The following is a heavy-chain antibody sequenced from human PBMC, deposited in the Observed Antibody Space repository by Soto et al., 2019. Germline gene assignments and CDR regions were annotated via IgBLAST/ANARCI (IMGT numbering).Heavy chain of an antibody. D-gene: IGHD2-2*01. J-gene: IGHJ4*02. CDR2: ISSSSSYI. CDR3: ARYCSSTSCSHLDY. V-gene: IGHV3-21*01. Sequence: GGALRLSCAASGFTFGSYSMSWVRQAPGKGLEWVSSISSSSSYIYYADSVKGRFTISRDNAKNSLYLQMNSLRAEDTAVYYCARYCSSTSCSHLDYWGQGTLVTVSS. CDR1: GFTFGSYS.